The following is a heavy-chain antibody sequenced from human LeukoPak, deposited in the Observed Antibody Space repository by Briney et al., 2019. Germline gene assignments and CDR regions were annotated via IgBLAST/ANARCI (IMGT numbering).Heavy chain of an antibody. D-gene: IGHD6-19*01. CDR2: IYYSGRT. CDR1: GGSIHSSSFY. CDR3: ARLLEYGSGWRRTYYFDY. J-gene: IGHJ4*02. V-gene: IGHV4-39*01. Sequence: PSETLSLTCTVSGGSIHSSSFYWGWIRQPPGKGLEWIGSIYYSGRTYYSSSLKSRVTISEDTSKNQFSLKLRSVTAADTAVYYCARLLEYGSGWRRTYYFDYWGQGTLVTVSS.